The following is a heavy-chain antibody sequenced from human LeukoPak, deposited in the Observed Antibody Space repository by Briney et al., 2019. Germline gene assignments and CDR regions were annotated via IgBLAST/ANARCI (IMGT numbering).Heavy chain of an antibody. J-gene: IGHJ6*03. Sequence: GGSLRLSCAASGFTFSSYAMSWVRQAPGKGLEWVSAISGSGGSTYYADFVKGRFTISRDNSKNTLYLQMNSLRAEDTAVYYCAKGGDSSGWRLYYYYYMDVWGKGTTVTVSS. CDR3: AKGGDSSGWRLYYYYYMDV. CDR1: GFTFSSYA. D-gene: IGHD6-19*01. V-gene: IGHV3-23*01. CDR2: ISGSGGST.